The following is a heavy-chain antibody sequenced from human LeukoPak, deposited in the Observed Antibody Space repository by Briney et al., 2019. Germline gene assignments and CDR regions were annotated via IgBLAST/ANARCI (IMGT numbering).Heavy chain of an antibody. CDR2: IDYSGNT. CDR3: AREGEYYYDSSGYPDY. CDR1: GGSFGSSGYY. Sequence: PSETLSLTCSVSGGSFGSSGYYWSWIRQHPGKGLEWIGSIDYSGNTYYNPSLKSRLTISEDTSKNQFSLKLSSVTAADTAVYYCAREGEYYYDSSGYPDYWGQGTLVTVSS. V-gene: IGHV4-31*03. J-gene: IGHJ4*02. D-gene: IGHD3-22*01.